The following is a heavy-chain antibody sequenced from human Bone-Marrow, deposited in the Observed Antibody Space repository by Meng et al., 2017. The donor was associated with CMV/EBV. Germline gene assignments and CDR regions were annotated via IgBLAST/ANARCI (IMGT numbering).Heavy chain of an antibody. CDR2: FDPEDGET. J-gene: IGHJ4*02. D-gene: IGHD2-2*01. CDR3: ATALVVPAAIHFDY. Sequence: ASVKVSCKVSGYTLTELSMHWVRQAPGKGLEWMGGFDPEDGETIYAQKFQGRVTMTEDTSTDTAYMELSSLRSEDTAVYYCATALVVPAAIHFDYWGQGPLVTVSS. V-gene: IGHV1-24*01. CDR1: GYTLTELS.